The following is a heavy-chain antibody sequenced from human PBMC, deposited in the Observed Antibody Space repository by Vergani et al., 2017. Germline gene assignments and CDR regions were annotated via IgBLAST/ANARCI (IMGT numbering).Heavy chain of an antibody. J-gene: IGHJ4*02. CDR3: ARGNLGVAATGFDY. Sequence: QVQLVESGGGVVQPGRSLRLSCAASGFTFSSYGMHWVRQAPGKGLEWVAVIWYDGSNKYYADSVKGRFTISRDNSKNTLYLQMNSLRADDTAVYYCARGNLGVAATGFDYWGQGTLVTVSS. D-gene: IGHD2-15*01. CDR2: IWYDGSNK. V-gene: IGHV3-33*01. CDR1: GFTFSSYG.